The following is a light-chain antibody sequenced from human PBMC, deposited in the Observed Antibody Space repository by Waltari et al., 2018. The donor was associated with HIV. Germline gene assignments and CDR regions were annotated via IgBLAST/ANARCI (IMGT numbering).Light chain of an antibody. CDR3: CSYAGDGILYV. Sequence: QSALSQPASVSGSPGQSVTVSCSGTRLDVGLYSLISWYQHPPGKAPTLLVHEIKKRPSGVSDRFSGSRSGNTAFLTISGLQPDDEASYFCCSYAGDGILYVCGSGTTVTVL. J-gene: IGLJ6*01. CDR2: EIK. V-gene: IGLV2-23*02. CDR1: RLDVGLYSL.